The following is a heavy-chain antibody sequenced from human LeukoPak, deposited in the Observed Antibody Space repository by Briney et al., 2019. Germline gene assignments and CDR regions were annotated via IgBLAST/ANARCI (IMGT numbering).Heavy chain of an antibody. D-gene: IGHD1-26*01. CDR2: IIPIFGTA. CDR1: GGTFSSYA. CDR3: ARAAVGATRGVYYFDY. Sequence: GASVKVSCKASGGTFSSYAISWVRQAPGQGLEWMGGIIPIFGTANYAQKFQGRVTITADESTSTAYMELSSLRSEDTAVYYCARAAVGATRGVYYFDYWGQGTLVTVSS. J-gene: IGHJ4*02. V-gene: IGHV1-69*13.